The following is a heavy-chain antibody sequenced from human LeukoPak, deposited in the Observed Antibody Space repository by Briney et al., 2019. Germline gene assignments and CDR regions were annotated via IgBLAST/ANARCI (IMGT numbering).Heavy chain of an antibody. D-gene: IGHD2-2*01. V-gene: IGHV3-64*01. CDR2: ISGNGGST. CDR1: GFTFSSYA. J-gene: IGHJ6*02. Sequence: GGSLRLSCAASGFTFSSYAMHWVRQAPGKGLEYVSAISGNGGSTYYANSVKGRFTISRDNSKNTLYLQMGSLRAEDMAVYYCARAPLQPAAMVGGMDVWGQGTTVTVSS. CDR3: ARAPLQPAAMVGGMDV.